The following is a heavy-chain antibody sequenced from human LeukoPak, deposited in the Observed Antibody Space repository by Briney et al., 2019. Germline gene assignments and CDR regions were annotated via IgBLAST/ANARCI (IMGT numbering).Heavy chain of an antibody. CDR1: GFTFDDYA. J-gene: IGHJ4*02. CDR2: ISWNSGRI. D-gene: IGHD3-10*01. Sequence: GRSLRLSCAASGFTFDDYAMHWVRHAPGKGLEWVSGISWNSGRIGYADSVKGRFTISRDNAKNSLYLQMNSLRAEDTALYYCVKDRVWFGELLNPLFDNWGQGTRVTVSS. CDR3: VKDRVWFGELLNPLFDN. V-gene: IGHV3-9*01.